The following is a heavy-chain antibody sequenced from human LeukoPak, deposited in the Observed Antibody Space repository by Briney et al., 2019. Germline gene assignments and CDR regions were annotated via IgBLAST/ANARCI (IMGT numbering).Heavy chain of an antibody. CDR3: ARHMTVTYDAFDL. CDR2: VYYKGHT. J-gene: IGHJ3*01. V-gene: IGHV4-59*08. D-gene: IGHD3-22*01. Sequence: SETLSLTCSVSGGSTSGYLWTWIRQPPGKGPEWIGYVYYKGHTSYSPSLESRVTISVDTSKNQFSLKLNSVTAADTAVYYCARHMTVTYDAFDLWGQGTMVTVSS. CDR1: GGSTSGYL.